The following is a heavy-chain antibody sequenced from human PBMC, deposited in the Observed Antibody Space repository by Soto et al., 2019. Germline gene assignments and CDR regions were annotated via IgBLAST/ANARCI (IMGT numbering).Heavy chain of an antibody. J-gene: IGHJ5*02. CDR3: ARGHQFSEWFDT. V-gene: IGHV4-4*07. Sequence: SETLSLTCSVSGGTISGYYRTWIRQPAGKGLEWIGRIYSSGNTKYNPSLQSRVTMSLDTSNNQFSLRLTSVTAADTAVYYCARGHQFSEWFDTWGQGTLVTVSS. CDR2: IYSSGNT. D-gene: IGHD3-3*01. CDR1: GGTISGYY.